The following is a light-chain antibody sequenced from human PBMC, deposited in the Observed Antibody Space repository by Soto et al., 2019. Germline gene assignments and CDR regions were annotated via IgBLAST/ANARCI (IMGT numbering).Light chain of an antibody. CDR3: LLSFSPTRM. CDR1: TGVVTSGHF. J-gene: IGLJ3*02. V-gene: IGLV7-46*01. CDR2: NAT. Sequence: QAVVTQEPSLTVSPGGTVTLTCASTTGVVTSGHFPYWIQQKPGQAPRTLIYNATHKQPWTPARFSGSLLGGRAALTLSGAQPDDEADYYCLLSFSPTRMFGGGTKLTVL.